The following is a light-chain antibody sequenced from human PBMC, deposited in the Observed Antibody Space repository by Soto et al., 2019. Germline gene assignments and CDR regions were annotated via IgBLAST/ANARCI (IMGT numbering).Light chain of an antibody. CDR2: DAS. Sequence: DIQMTQSPSTLSASVGDRVTITCRASQSISDWLAWFQLKPGKAPKLLIYDASSLESGVPSRFSGSGSGTEFTLTISSMKPDDFATYYCQQYNNYSTVGQGTKGDIK. CDR1: QSISDW. V-gene: IGKV1-5*01. CDR3: QQYNNYST. J-gene: IGKJ1*01.